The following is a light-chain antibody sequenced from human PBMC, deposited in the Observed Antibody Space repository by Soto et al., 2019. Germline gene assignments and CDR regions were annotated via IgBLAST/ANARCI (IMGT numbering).Light chain of an antibody. CDR1: QSVSNNY. CDR3: QQYGSSGT. Sequence: IVWPQSPCTLSLSPGERATLSCMASQSVSNNYLAWYQQKPGQAPRLLIYGASNRATGIPDRFSGSGSGTDFTLTISRLEPEDFAVYYCQQYGSSGTFGQGTKVDIK. V-gene: IGKV3-20*01. J-gene: IGKJ1*01. CDR2: GAS.